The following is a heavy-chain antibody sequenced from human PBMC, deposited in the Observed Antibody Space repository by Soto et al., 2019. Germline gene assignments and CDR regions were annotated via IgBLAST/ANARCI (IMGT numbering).Heavy chain of an antibody. D-gene: IGHD3-22*01. CDR3: ARGIYFYDTSGYGPGRY. CDR1: GFTFSNYA. V-gene: IGHV3-23*01. J-gene: IGHJ4*02. Sequence: PGGSLRLSCAASGFTFSNYAMSWVRQAPGKGLEWVSTLSGSGGSTYYADSVKGRFTISRDNSNSTLFLHMNRLRAEDTAVYYCARGIYFYDTSGYGPGRYWGPGTLVTVSS. CDR2: LSGSGGST.